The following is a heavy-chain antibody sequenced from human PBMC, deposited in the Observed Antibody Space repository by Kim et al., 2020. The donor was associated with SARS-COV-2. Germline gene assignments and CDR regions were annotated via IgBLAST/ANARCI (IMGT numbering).Heavy chain of an antibody. CDR1: GYTFTGYY. CDR3: ARERVRYNWNYGGQRYGMDV. D-gene: IGHD1-7*01. CDR2: INPNSGGT. J-gene: IGHJ6*02. V-gene: IGHV1-2*06. Sequence: ASVKVSCKASGYTFTGYYMHWVRQAPGQGLEWMGRINPNSGGTNYAQKFQGRVTMTRDTSISTAYMELSRLRSDDTAVYYCARERVRYNWNYGGQRYGMDVWGQGTTVTVSS.